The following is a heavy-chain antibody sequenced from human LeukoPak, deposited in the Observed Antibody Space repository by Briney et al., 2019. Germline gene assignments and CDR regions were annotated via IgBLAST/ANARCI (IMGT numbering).Heavy chain of an antibody. J-gene: IGHJ4*02. CDR1: GFTFSSYA. CDR2: ISGSGSYT. CDR3: LYSDY. Sequence: GGSLRLSCADSGFTFSSYAMSWVRQAPGKGLEWVSTISGSGSYTYYADSVKGRLTISRDNSKNTLYLQMNSLRAEDTASEWLLYSDYWGQGTLVTVSS. D-gene: IGHD3-3*01. V-gene: IGHV3-23*01.